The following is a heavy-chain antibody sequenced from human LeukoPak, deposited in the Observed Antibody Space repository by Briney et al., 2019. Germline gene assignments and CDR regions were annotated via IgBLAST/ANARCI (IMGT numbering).Heavy chain of an antibody. Sequence: PSETLSLTCSVSXGXXXXXXXGXIXXXXXXXXEXXGXXYYXGSXNYNPSLXXRVTISLDSSKNQFSLKLSSVTAADTAVYYCARYHSIKVTFDYWGQGTLVTVSS. V-gene: IGHV4-59*01. CDR1: XGXXXXXX. J-gene: IGHJ4*02. CDR2: XYYXGSX. D-gene: IGHD5-24*01. CDR3: ARYHSIKVTFDY.